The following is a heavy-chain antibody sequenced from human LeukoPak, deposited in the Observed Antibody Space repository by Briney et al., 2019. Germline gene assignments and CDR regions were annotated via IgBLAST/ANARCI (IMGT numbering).Heavy chain of an antibody. CDR2: ISAYYGNT. D-gene: IGHD6-19*01. J-gene: IGHJ4*02. Sequence: ASVKVSCKASGYTFTSYGISWVRQARGEGLEWMGWISAYYGNTNYAQQLQGRVTMTTDTSTSTAYMELRSLRSDETAVYYCARERFAGAGANWVYWGQGTLVTVSS. V-gene: IGHV1-18*01. CDR1: GYTFTSYG. CDR3: ARERFAGAGANWVY.